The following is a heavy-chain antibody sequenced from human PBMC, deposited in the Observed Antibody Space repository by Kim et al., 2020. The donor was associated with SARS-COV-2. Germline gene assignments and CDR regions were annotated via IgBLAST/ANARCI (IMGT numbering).Heavy chain of an antibody. CDR2: ISYDGSNK. CDR3: AREGRITMIVALGYYGMDV. CDR1: GFTFSSYA. D-gene: IGHD3-22*01. Sequence: GGSLRLSCAASGFTFSSYAMHWVRQAPGKGLEWVAVISYDGSNKYYADSVKGRFTISRDNSKNTLYLQMNSLRAEDTAVYYCAREGRITMIVALGYYGMDVWGQGTTVTVSS. V-gene: IGHV3-30*04. J-gene: IGHJ6*02.